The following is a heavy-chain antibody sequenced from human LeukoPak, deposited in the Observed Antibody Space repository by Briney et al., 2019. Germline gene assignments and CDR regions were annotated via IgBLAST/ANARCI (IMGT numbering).Heavy chain of an antibody. CDR2: ITHDGSST. CDR3: ARDGGDDAFDI. D-gene: IGHD3-10*01. J-gene: IGHJ3*02. Sequence: GGSLRLSCAASGFTFSSYWMHWVRQAPGKGLVWVSRITHDGSSTSYADSVKGRFTISRDNAKNTLYLQMNSLRAEDTAVYYCARDGGDDAFDIWGQGTMVTVSS. V-gene: IGHV3-74*01. CDR1: GFTFSSYW.